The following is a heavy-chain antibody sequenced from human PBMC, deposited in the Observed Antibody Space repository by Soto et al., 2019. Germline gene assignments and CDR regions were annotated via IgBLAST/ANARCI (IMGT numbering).Heavy chain of an antibody. Sequence: SETLSLTCTVSGGSVISGSYYWSWIRHPPGKGREWIGYTYYSGSTNYNPSLKSRVPLSVDKSKNQFSLKLSSVTAEDTAVYYCARYNYWDYGTIDSWGQGTLVTVSS. J-gene: IGHJ4*02. D-gene: IGHD4-17*01. CDR1: GGSVISGSYY. CDR3: ARYNYWDYGTIDS. CDR2: TYYSGST. V-gene: IGHV4-61*01.